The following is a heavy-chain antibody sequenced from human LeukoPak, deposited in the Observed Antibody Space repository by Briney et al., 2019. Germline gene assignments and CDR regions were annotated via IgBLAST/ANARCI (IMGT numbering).Heavy chain of an antibody. CDR1: GFTFSNYG. J-gene: IGHJ4*02. CDR3: AKGYLGLCTGGSCFHFDN. V-gene: IGHV3-30*02. D-gene: IGHD2-15*01. Sequence: GSLRLSCAVSGFTFSNYGMHWVRQTPGKGLEGVAFIRHDGNSKLYADSVKGRFTISRDNSKNALSLQMDRLRHEDTAVYYCAKGYLGLCTGGSCFHFDNRGQGTLVTVSS. CDR2: IRHDGNSK.